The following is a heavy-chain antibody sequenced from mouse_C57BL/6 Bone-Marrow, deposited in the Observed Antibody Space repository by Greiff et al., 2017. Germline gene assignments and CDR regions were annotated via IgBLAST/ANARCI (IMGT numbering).Heavy chain of an antibody. CDR3: AVTTVVYWYFDV. CDR1: GYTFTSYG. V-gene: IGHV1-81*01. D-gene: IGHD1-1*01. Sequence: QVQLQQSGAELARPGASVKLSCTASGYTFTSYGISWVKQRTGQGLEWIGEIYPRSGNTYYTEKFKGKATLTADKSSSTAYMELRSLTSEDSAVYFCAVTTVVYWYFDVWGTGTTVTVSS. CDR2: IYPRSGNT. J-gene: IGHJ1*03.